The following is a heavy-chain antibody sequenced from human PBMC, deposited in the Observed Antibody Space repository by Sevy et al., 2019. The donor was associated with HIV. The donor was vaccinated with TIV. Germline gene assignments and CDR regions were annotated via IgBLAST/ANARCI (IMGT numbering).Heavy chain of an antibody. CDR3: AKDCAGLRVDV. V-gene: IGHV3-9*01. Sequence: GGSLRLSCAASEFKFDDHDMHWVRQAPGKGLEWVSGISWNSSSINDADSVKGRFSISGDNAKKSLYLQMNSLRVEDTAFFYCAKDCAGLRVDVWGQGTTVTVSS. CDR1: EFKFDDHD. J-gene: IGHJ6*02. CDR2: ISWNSSSI.